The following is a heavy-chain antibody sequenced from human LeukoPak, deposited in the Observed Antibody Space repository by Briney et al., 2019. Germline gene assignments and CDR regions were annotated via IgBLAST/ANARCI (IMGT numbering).Heavy chain of an antibody. D-gene: IGHD6-13*01. J-gene: IGHJ4*02. CDR2: INHSGST. V-gene: IGHV4-34*01. CDR1: GGSFSGYY. Sequence: SETLSLTCAVYGGSFSGYYWSWIRQPPGKGLEWIGEINHSGSTNYNPSLKSRVTISVDTSKNQFSLKLSSVTAADTAVYYCARRAAAQPRWGQGTLVAVSS. CDR3: ARRAAAQPR.